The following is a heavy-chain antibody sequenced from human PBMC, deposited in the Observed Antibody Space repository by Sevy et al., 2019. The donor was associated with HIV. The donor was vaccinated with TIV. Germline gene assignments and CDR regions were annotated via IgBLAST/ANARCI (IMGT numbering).Heavy chain of an antibody. J-gene: IGHJ6*02. CDR2: IIPIFGTA. D-gene: IGHD2-2*01. CDR3: ARARGGVVPAAMSRSYYYYGMDV. V-gene: IGHV1-69*13. CDR1: GGTFSSYA. Sequence: ASVKVSCKASGGTFSSYAISWVRQAPGQGLEWMGGIIPIFGTANYAQKFQGRVTITADESTSTAYMELSGLSSEDTAVYYCARARGGVVPAAMSRSYYYYGMDVWGQGTTVTVSS.